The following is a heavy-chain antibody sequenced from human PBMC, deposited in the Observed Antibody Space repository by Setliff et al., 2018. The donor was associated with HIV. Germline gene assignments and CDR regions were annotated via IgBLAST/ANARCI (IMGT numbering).Heavy chain of an antibody. CDR1: GYTFTKYA. V-gene: IGHV1-2*06. CDR2: VNPNSGGT. Sequence: ASVKVSCKASGYTFTKYAMHWVRQAPGQGLEWMGRVNPNSGGTKYAQKFQGRVTMTRDTSIITANMELSRLRSDDTAVYYCARGTRVGANDAFDIWGQGTLVTVSS. J-gene: IGHJ3*02. CDR3: ARGTRVGANDAFDI. D-gene: IGHD1-26*01.